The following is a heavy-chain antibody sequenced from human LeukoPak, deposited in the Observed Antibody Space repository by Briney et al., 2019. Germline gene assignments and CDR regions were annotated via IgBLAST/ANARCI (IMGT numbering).Heavy chain of an antibody. J-gene: IGHJ4*02. CDR3: ARDRVGATYLRPATIDY. CDR1: GGSISSSNYY. D-gene: IGHD1-26*01. CDR2: IYYSGST. V-gene: IGHV4-39*07. Sequence: PSETLSLTCTVSGGSISSSNYYWGWIRQPPGKGLEWIGYIYYSGSTYYNPSLKSRVTISVDTSKSQFSLKLSSVTAADTAVYYCARDRVGATYLRPATIDYWGQGTLVTVSS.